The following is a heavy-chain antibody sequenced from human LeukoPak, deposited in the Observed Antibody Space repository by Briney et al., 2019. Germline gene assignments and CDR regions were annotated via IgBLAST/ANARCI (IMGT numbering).Heavy chain of an antibody. CDR1: GGSISSYY. Sequence: SETLSLTCTVSGGSISSYYWSWIRQPAGKGLEWIGRIYTSGSTNYNPSLKSRVTMSVDTSKNQFSLKLSSVTAADTAVYYCARDWVIAAAGNYYYYYMDVWGKGTTVTVSS. CDR3: ARDWVIAAAGNYYYYYMDV. J-gene: IGHJ6*03. V-gene: IGHV4-4*07. D-gene: IGHD6-13*01. CDR2: IYTSGST.